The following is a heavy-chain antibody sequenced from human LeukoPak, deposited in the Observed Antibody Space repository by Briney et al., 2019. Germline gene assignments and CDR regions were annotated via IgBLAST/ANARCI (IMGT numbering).Heavy chain of an antibody. D-gene: IGHD5-12*01. CDR3: AKSRNIVATITFDC. J-gene: IGHJ4*02. Sequence: PGGSLRLSCAASGFTFSSYAMSWARQAPGKGLEWVSGISNSGGSTYYADSVKGRFTISRDNSKNTMYLQMNSLRAEDTAIYYCAKSRNIVATITFDCWGQGTLVSVSS. CDR1: GFTFSSYA. V-gene: IGHV3-23*01. CDR2: ISNSGGST.